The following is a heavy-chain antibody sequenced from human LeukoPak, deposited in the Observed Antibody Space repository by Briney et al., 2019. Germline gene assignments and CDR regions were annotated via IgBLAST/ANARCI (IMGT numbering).Heavy chain of an antibody. CDR2: IYYSGST. Sequence: PSETLSLTCTVSGGSISSYYWSWIRQPPGKGLEWIGSIYYSGSTYYNPSLKSRVTISVDTSKNQFSLKLSSVTAADTAVYYWARGLGYSSSSGQFDYWGQGTLVTVSS. J-gene: IGHJ4*02. V-gene: IGHV4-59*12. D-gene: IGHD6-6*01. CDR1: GGSISSYY. CDR3: ARGLGYSSSSGQFDY.